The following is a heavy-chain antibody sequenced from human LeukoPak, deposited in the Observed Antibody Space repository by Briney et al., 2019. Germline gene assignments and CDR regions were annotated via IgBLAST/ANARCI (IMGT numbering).Heavy chain of an antibody. CDR3: AAVYDGAAGYFDL. J-gene: IGHJ2*01. V-gene: IGHV1-69*04. Sequence: SVKVSCKASGGTFSSYAISWVRQAPGQGLEWMGRIIPILGIANYAQKFQGRVTITADKSMITAYLDLSNVTSEDTAVYYCAAVYDGAAGYFDLWGRGTLITVSS. CDR2: IIPILGIA. CDR1: GGTFSSYA. D-gene: IGHD3-22*01.